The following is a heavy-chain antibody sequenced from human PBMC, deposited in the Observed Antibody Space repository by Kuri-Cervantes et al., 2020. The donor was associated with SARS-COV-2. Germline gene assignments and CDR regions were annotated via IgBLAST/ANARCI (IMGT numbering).Heavy chain of an antibody. V-gene: IGHV4-4*07. CDR2: IYTSGST. D-gene: IGHD6-13*01. CDR1: CGSISSYY. J-gene: IGHJ4*02. CDR3: ARERGIAAAGTNYFDY. Sequence: SETLSLTCTVSCGSISSYYWSWIRQPAGKGLEWIGRIYTSGSTNYNPSLKSRVTMSVDTSKNQFFLKLSSVTAADTAVCYCARERGIAAAGTNYFDYWGQGTLVTVSS.